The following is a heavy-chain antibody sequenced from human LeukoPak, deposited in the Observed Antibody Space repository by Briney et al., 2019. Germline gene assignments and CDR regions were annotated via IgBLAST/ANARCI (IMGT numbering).Heavy chain of an antibody. CDR3: ARKVTVKGAFDI. D-gene: IGHD4-17*01. CDR1: DGSISSYY. V-gene: IGHV4-4*07. Sequence: SETLSLTCTISDGSISSYYWSWIRQPAGKGLEWIGRIYTSGSTNHNPSLKSRVTMSVDTSKNQFSLKLSSVTAADTAVYYCARKVTVKGAFDIWGQGTMVTVSS. J-gene: IGHJ3*02. CDR2: IYTSGST.